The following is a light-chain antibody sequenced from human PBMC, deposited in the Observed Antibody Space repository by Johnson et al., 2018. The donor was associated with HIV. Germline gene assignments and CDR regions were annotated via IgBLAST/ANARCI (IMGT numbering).Light chain of an antibody. J-gene: IGLJ1*01. CDR2: ENN. CDR3: GTWDSSLSAYV. CDR1: SSNIGNNY. V-gene: IGLV1-51*02. Sequence: QSVLTQPPSVSAAPGQKVTISCSGSSSNIGNNYVSWYQQLPGTAPKLLIYENNKRPSGIPDRFSGSKSGTSATLGITGLQTGDEADYYCGTWDSSLSAYVFGTRTNVTVL.